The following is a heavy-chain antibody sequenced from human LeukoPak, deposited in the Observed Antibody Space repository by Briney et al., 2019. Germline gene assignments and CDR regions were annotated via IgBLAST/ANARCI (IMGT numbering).Heavy chain of an antibody. J-gene: IGHJ5*02. CDR2: RNDGSII. CDR1: GFTFSNSG. CDR3: ARLPGAITNNFDP. V-gene: IGHV3-30*02. D-gene: IGHD1-26*01. Sequence: GGSLRLSCTASGFTFSNSGMHWVRQAPGKGLEWVAFRNDGSIIFYGDSVKGRFTISRDNSKNTLYLQMNSLRAEDTAVCYCARLPGAITNNFDPWGQGTLVTVSS.